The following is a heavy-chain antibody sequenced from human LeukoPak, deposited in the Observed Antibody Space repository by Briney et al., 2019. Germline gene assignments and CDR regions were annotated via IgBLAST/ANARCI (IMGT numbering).Heavy chain of an antibody. V-gene: IGHV3-15*01. D-gene: IGHD3/OR15-3a*01. Sequence: PGGSLTLSCAASGFTFSDARMSWVRQAPGKGLEWVGRIKSKTDVGTRDFAALVKGRFIISRDDSKNTVYLQMASLKTEDTAVYYCAAGTGRSDFDYWGQGTLVTVSS. CDR2: IKSKTDVGTR. J-gene: IGHJ4*02. CDR3: AAGTGRSDFDY. CDR1: GFTFSDAR.